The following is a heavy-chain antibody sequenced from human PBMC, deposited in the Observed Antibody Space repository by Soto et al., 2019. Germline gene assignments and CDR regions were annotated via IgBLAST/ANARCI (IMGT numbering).Heavy chain of an antibody. D-gene: IGHD3-3*01. CDR2: ISDGGSDK. CDR3: AKTLRFLELALDYYYGMDV. J-gene: IGHJ6*02. Sequence: GSLRLSCVASVLTVNRHGIHWVRQAPGKGLEWVALISDGGSDKDYTVSVKGRFTISRDNSKNTLYLQMNSLRPEDTAVYYCAKTLRFLELALDYYYGMDVWGQGTTVTVSS. V-gene: IGHV3-30*18. CDR1: VLTVNRHG.